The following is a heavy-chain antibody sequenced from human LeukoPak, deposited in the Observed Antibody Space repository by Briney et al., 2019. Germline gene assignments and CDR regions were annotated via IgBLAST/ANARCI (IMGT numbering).Heavy chain of an antibody. CDR2: IYYGGNT. CDR1: GGSISSSSYY. D-gene: IGHD3-3*01. V-gene: IGHV4-39*01. Sequence: SETLSLTCTVSGGSISSSSYYWGWIRQPPGKGLEWIGSIYYGGNTYYNPSLRSRVTISVDTSRNQFSLKLSSVTAADTAVYYCARLPDHTIFGVVINYFDYWGQGTLVTVSS. CDR3: ARLPDHTIFGVVINYFDY. J-gene: IGHJ4*02.